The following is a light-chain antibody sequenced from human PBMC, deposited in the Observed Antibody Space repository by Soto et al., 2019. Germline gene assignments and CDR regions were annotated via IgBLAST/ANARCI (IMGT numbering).Light chain of an antibody. Sequence: EIVMTQTPATMSVTPGENAPLSCRDSHSVSSNSAWYQQKPGQAPRLLIYGASTRATGIPARFSGSRSGTEFTLTISSLQSEDFPVHYCQPYNHWPSFGQETKVDIK. J-gene: IGKJ1*01. CDR3: QPYNHWPS. CDR1: HSVSSN. V-gene: IGKV3-15*01. CDR2: GAS.